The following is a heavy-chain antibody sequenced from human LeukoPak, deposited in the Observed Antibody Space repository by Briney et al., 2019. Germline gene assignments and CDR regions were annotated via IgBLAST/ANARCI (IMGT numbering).Heavy chain of an antibody. CDR1: GYTFTGYY. J-gene: IGHJ5*02. D-gene: IGHD6-13*01. V-gene: IGHV1-2*02. Sequence: ASVKVSCKASGYTFTGYYMHWVRQTPGQGLEWMGWINPNSGGTKYAQKFQGRVTMTRDTSISTAYMELSRLRSDDTAVYYCARDSRGIAAASTSLVTWGQGTLVTVSS. CDR2: INPNSGGT. CDR3: ARDSRGIAAASTSLVT.